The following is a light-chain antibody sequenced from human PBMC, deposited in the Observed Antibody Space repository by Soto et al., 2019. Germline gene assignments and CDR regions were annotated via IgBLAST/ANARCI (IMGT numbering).Light chain of an antibody. V-gene: IGKV1-17*01. CDR2: AAS. CDR3: LQHNTVPWT. Sequence: DIQMTQSPSSLSASVGDRVTITCRASQDIRSDLAWYQQKPGKAPRRLVFAASSLQTGVPSRFSGDRYATDFTLIISSLQYEDFATYYCLQHNTVPWTFGQGPKVEI. J-gene: IGKJ1*01. CDR1: QDIRSD.